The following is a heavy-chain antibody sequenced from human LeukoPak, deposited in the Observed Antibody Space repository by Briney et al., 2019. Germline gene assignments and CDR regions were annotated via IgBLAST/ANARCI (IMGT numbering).Heavy chain of an antibody. V-gene: IGHV1-18*01. CDR1: GYTFTSSG. Sequence: ASVKVSCKASGYTFTSSGISWVRQAPGQGLEWMGWISAYNGDTSYAQNLQGKVTMTTDTSTSTAYKDLRSRRSDDTAVYYCARSAGGSRRYDPWGQGTRVTVSS. CDR2: ISAYNGDT. CDR3: ARSAGGSRRYDP. J-gene: IGHJ5*02. D-gene: IGHD1-26*01.